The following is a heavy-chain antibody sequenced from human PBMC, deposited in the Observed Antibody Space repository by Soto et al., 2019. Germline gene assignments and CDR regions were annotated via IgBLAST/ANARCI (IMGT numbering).Heavy chain of an antibody. CDR3: ARSYCDTTGFGVDP. J-gene: IGHJ5*02. CDR1: GASVSTGY. V-gene: IGHV4-59*02. Sequence: SETLSLTCTVSGASVSTGYWSWIRQPPGKGLEWIGFMYFGGSFNYNPSLTSRVTISVDTSKNQFSLKVTSVTAADTAVYYCARSYCDTTGFGVDPWGQGTLVTVSS. D-gene: IGHD3-22*01. CDR2: MYFGGSF.